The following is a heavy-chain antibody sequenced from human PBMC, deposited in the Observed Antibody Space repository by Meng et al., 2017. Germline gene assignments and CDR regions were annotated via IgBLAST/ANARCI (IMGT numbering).Heavy chain of an antibody. CDR3: AKDSYSGSGSYTWGTFDI. D-gene: IGHD3-10*01. CDR2: ISGNGGGT. V-gene: IGHV3-23*01. J-gene: IGHJ3*02. Sequence: GESLKISCAASGFTFSSFAMSWVRQAPGKGLEWVSGISGNGGGTFYADSVKGRFSLSRDNSKNTLYLQMSSLGAEDTAVYYCAKDSYSGSGSYTWGTFDIWGQGSMVTVSS. CDR1: GFTFSSFA.